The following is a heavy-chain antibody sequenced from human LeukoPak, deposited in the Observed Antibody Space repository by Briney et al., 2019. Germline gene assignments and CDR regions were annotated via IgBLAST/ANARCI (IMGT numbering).Heavy chain of an antibody. CDR3: AELGITMIGGV. J-gene: IGHJ6*04. D-gene: IGHD3-10*02. V-gene: IGHV3-7*01. Sequence: GGSLRLSCVASGFTFNSYWMSWVRQAPGKGLEWVANIKQDGSEKYYVDSVKGRFTISRDNAKDSLYLQMNSLRAEDTAVYYCAELGITMIGGVWGKGTTVTISS. CDR2: IKQDGSEK. CDR1: GFTFNSYW.